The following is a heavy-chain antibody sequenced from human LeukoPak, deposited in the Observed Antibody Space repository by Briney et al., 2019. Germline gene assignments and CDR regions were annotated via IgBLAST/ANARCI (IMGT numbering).Heavy chain of an antibody. CDR2: IYYSGST. CDR1: GGSISSYY. D-gene: IGHD5-24*01. V-gene: IGHV4-59*01. Sequence: SETLSLTCTVSGGSISSYYWSWIRQPPGKGLEWIGYIYYSGSTNYNPSLKSRVTISVDTSKNQFSLKLSSVTAADTAVYYCARSRGRRDGYNFWYFDLWGRGTLVTVSS. J-gene: IGHJ2*01. CDR3: ARSRGRRDGYNFWYFDL.